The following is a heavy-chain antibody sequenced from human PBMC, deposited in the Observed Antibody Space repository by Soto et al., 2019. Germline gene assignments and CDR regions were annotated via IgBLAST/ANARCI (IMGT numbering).Heavy chain of an antibody. D-gene: IGHD3-16*01. CDR3: ARVRLRLGRYYFDY. Sequence: SATLSLTCTVSGGSISSYYWSWIRQPPGKGLEWIGYIYYSGSTNYNPSLKSRVTISVDTSKNHFSLKLSSVTAADTAVYYCARVRLRLGRYYFDYWGQGTLVTVSS. J-gene: IGHJ4*02. V-gene: IGHV4-59*01. CDR1: GGSISSYY. CDR2: IYYSGST.